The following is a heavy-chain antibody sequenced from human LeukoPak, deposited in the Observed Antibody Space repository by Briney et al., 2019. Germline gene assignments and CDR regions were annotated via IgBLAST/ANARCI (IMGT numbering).Heavy chain of an antibody. CDR2: IYYSGST. Sequence: SETLSLTCSVSGGSISSYYWSWIRLPPGKGLEWIGYIYYSGSTNYNPSLKSRVTISVDTSKNQFSLKLSSVTAADTAVYYCARDSGKLGFDYWGQGTLVTVSS. J-gene: IGHJ4*02. D-gene: IGHD7-27*01. V-gene: IGHV4-59*01. CDR3: ARDSGKLGFDY. CDR1: GGSISSYY.